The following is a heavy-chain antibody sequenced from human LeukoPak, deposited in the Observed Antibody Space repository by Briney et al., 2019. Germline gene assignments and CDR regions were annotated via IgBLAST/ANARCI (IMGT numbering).Heavy chain of an antibody. CDR1: GFTFNTYT. CDR3: ARSIVTTEFDY. V-gene: IGHV3-48*01. Sequence: GGSLRLSCAASGFTFNTYTMNWVRQAPGKGLEWVSYISGSSGIIDYADSVRGRFTISRDNAKNSLYLQMNSLRAEDTAVYYCARSIVTTEFDYWGQGTLVTVSS. D-gene: IGHD4-11*01. J-gene: IGHJ4*02. CDR2: ISGSSGII.